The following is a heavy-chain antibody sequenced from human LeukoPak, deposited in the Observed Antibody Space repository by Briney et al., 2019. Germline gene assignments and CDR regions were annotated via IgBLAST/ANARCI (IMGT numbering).Heavy chain of an antibody. J-gene: IGHJ3*01. CDR2: INPNSGAA. Sequence: GASVKVSCKTSGYTFTGYFIHWVRQAPGQGPEWMGWINPNSGAATYAQKFLGRVTMTRDTSINLASMELSRLRSDDTAVYYCARDAGYCGVTNCHPLYVFDLWGQGTMVTVST. D-gene: IGHD2-15*01. CDR1: GYTFTGYF. CDR3: ARDAGYCGVTNCHPLYVFDL. V-gene: IGHV1-2*02.